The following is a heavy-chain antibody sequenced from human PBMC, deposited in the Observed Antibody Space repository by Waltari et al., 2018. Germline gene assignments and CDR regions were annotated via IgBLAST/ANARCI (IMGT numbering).Heavy chain of an antibody. CDR2: FIPVLGTA. V-gene: IGHV1-69*05. CDR3: ARGYWFASSGRYYFDH. J-gene: IGHJ4*02. Sequence: QVQLLQSGAEVRHPGSSVRLSCSTSGGSLRGYPFSWLRQAPGRRREWRGVFIPVLGTANYAQKVQGRLTITPGDNTRIAYMELGGLTSQDTAVYFCARGYWFASSGRYYFDHWGQGTLVTVSS. D-gene: IGHD6-25*01. CDR1: GGSLRGYP.